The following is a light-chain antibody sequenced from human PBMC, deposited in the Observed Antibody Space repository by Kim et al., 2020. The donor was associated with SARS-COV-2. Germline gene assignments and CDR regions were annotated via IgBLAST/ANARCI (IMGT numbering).Light chain of an antibody. V-gene: IGKV3-20*01. J-gene: IGKJ2*01. Sequence: LCPGKRASLSCRAGQSGSSNFLAWYQQRWGQSPRPLIYSASSGATGIPDRFSGSGSGTHFTLTISRLEPEDCAVYYCQQCGSAPITFGQGTKLEI. CDR1: QSGSSNF. CDR2: SAS. CDR3: QQCGSAPIT.